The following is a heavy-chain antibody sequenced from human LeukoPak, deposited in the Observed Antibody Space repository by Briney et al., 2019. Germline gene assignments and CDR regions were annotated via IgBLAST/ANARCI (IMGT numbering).Heavy chain of an antibody. CDR3: ARGSGIVGATFDY. CDR1: GDSISSYY. V-gene: IGHV4-59*01. J-gene: IGHJ4*02. CDR2: IYYSGST. Sequence: SETLSLTCTVSGDSISSYYWSWIRQPPAKGLEWIGYIYYSGSTNYNPSLKSRVTISVDTSKNQFSLKLSSVTAADTAVYYCARGSGIVGATFDYWGQGTLVTVSS. D-gene: IGHD1-26*01.